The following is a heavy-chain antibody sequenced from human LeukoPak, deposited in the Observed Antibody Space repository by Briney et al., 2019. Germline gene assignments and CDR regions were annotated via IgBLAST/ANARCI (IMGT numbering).Heavy chain of an antibody. CDR1: GFTVSSYE. J-gene: IGHJ4*02. CDR3: ARGPLWFNY. V-gene: IGHV3-48*03. CDR2: ISTSGSTI. Sequence: PGGSLRLSCAASGFTVSSYEMNWVRQAPGKGLEWVSYISTSGSTIYYADSVKGRFTISRDNSKNTLYLQMNSLRAEDTAVYYCARGPLWFNYWGQGTPVTVSS. D-gene: IGHD5-18*01.